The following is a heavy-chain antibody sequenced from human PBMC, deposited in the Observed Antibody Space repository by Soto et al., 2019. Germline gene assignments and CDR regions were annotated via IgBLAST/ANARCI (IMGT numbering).Heavy chain of an antibody. V-gene: IGHV3-23*01. D-gene: IGHD6-13*01. CDR2: ISGSGGST. Sequence: GGSLRLSCAASGFTFSSYAMSWVRQAPGKGLEWVSAISGSGGSTYYADSVKGRFTISRDNSKNTLYLQMNSLRAEDTAVYYCAKDLGDSSSWHLFDYWGQGTLVTVSS. J-gene: IGHJ4*02. CDR3: AKDLGDSSSWHLFDY. CDR1: GFTFSSYA.